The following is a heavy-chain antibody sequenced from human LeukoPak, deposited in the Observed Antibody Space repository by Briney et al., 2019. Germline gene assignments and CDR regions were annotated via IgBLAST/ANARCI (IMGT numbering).Heavy chain of an antibody. V-gene: IGHV3-33*01. CDR3: VRDRDYSAGFPYYYMDV. J-gene: IGHJ6*03. CDR2: IWDDGSSK. D-gene: IGHD4-11*01. CDR1: GFTFSSFG. Sequence: GRSLRLSCAASGFTFSSFGMHRVRQAPGKGLEWVALIWDDGSSKNYADSVKGRFTISRDNSKNTLYLQTDGLRVDDTAVYYCVRDRDYSAGFPYYYMDVWGTGTTVTVSS.